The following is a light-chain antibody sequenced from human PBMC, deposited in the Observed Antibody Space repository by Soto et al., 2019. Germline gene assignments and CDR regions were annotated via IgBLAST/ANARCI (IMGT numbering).Light chain of an antibody. J-gene: IGKJ5*01. CDR3: QQYHNTPIT. CDR2: GVS. CDR1: QSVSSNY. V-gene: IGKV3-20*01. Sequence: EILLTQSPDTLSLSPGERATLSCRASQSVSSNYLAWYQQIPGQAPRLLIYGVSSRAAGIPDRFSGSGSGTDFTLTINRLEPEDFAVYYCQQYHNTPITFGQGTLLEIK.